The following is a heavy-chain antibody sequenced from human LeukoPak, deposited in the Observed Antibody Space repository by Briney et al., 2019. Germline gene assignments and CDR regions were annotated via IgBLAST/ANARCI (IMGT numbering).Heavy chain of an antibody. J-gene: IGHJ4*02. CDR2: ISSSGSTI. V-gene: IGHV3-11*04. D-gene: IGHD4-17*01. Sequence: SGGSLRLSCAASGFTFSDYYMSWIRQAPGKGLEWVSYISSSGSTIYYADSVKGRFTISRDNAKNSLYLQMNSLRAADTAVYYCARGGAATVKYYGDSYWGQGTLVTVSS. CDR1: GFTFSDYY. CDR3: ARGGAATVKYYGDSY.